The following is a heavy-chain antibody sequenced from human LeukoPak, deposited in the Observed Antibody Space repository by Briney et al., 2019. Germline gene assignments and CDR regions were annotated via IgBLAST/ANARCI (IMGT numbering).Heavy chain of an antibody. J-gene: IGHJ4*02. CDR2: ISRSSNT. Sequence: GGSLRLSCAASGFTVSSNYMNWVRQPPGKGLEWVSSISRSSNTYYADSLKGRFTISRDNAKNSLYLQMNNLRAEDTAIYYCAKRAGESSGWAHFDYWGQGTLVTVSS. D-gene: IGHD6-19*01. V-gene: IGHV3-69-1*02. CDR3: AKRAGESSGWAHFDY. CDR1: GFTVSSNY.